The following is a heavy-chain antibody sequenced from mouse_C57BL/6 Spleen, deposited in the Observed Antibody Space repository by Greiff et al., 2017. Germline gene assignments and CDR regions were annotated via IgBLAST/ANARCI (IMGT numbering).Heavy chain of an antibody. Sequence: VQLQQSGPELVKPGASVKISCKASGYTFTDYYMNWVKQSHGKSLEWIGDINPNNGGTSYNQKFKGKATLTVDKSSSTAYMELRSLTSEDSAVYYCARGAYGYPYYAMDYWGQGTSVTVSS. J-gene: IGHJ4*01. V-gene: IGHV1-26*01. CDR1: GYTFTDYY. CDR2: INPNNGGT. D-gene: IGHD2-2*01. CDR3: ARGAYGYPYYAMDY.